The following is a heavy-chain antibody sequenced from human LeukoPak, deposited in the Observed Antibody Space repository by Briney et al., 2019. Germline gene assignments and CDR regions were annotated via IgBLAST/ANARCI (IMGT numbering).Heavy chain of an antibody. Sequence: GGSLRLSCAASGFTFSSFGMHWVRQAPGKGLEWVAVISYDGSYKSSADSVKGRFTISRDNSKNTLLLQMNSLRAEDTAVYYCARDRGSRWFGPIDYWGLGTLVTVSS. J-gene: IGHJ4*02. CDR2: ISYDGSYK. CDR3: ARDRGSRWFGPIDY. CDR1: GFTFSSFG. V-gene: IGHV3-30*03. D-gene: IGHD3-10*01.